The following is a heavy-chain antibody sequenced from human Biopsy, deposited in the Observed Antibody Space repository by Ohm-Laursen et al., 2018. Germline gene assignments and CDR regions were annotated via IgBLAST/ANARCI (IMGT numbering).Heavy chain of an antibody. V-gene: IGHV4-61*01. D-gene: IGHD7-27*01. Sequence: GTLSLTCSVSGDSMSSGIHYWSWIRQHPGKGLEWLGYMSYSGHTNYNPSLKSRATISVDTSKNQFSLKVISVTAADTAVYYCARLTGDPSYWGQGILVTVSS. J-gene: IGHJ4*02. CDR1: GDSMSSGIHY. CDR2: MSYSGHT. CDR3: ARLTGDPSY.